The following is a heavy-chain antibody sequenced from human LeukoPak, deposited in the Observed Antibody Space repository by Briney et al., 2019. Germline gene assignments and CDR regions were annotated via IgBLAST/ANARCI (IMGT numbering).Heavy chain of an antibody. J-gene: IGHJ4*02. CDR3: ARVAAVAGPDY. V-gene: IGHV4-38-2*02. Sequence: SETLSLTCTVSGYSISSGYYWGWIRQPPGKGLEWIGSIYHSGSTYYNPSLKSRVTISVDTSKNQFSLKLSSVTAADTAVYYCARVAAVAGPDYWGQGTLVTVSS. CDR2: IYHSGST. D-gene: IGHD6-19*01. CDR1: GYSISSGYY.